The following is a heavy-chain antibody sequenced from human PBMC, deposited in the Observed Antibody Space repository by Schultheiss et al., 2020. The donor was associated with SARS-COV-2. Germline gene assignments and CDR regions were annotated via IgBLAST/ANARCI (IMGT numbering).Heavy chain of an antibody. V-gene: IGHV4-59*02. D-gene: IGHD1-26*01. Sequence: SETLSLTCTVSGGSVSTDFWSWFRQPPGKGLEWIGYVHYSGSTDSNPSLKSRVITSVDTSKNQFSLKLSSVTAADTAVYYCAGSGRGELLHWFDPWGQGTLVTVS. J-gene: IGHJ5*02. CDR3: AGSGRGELLHWFDP. CDR2: VHYSGST. CDR1: GGSVSTDF.